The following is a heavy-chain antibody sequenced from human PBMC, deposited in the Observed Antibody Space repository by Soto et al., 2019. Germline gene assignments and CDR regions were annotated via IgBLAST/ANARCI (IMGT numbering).Heavy chain of an antibody. CDR1: GFTFSNAW. V-gene: IGHV3-48*02. Sequence: PVGSLRLSCAASGFTFSNAWMSWVRQAPGKGLEWLSYIGGSGGSISYADSVKGRFTISRDNGKNTLYLQMSSLRDEDTAVYYCARDLAWAFDSWGQGALVTVS. CDR3: ARDLAWAFDS. CDR2: IGGSGGSI. D-gene: IGHD1-26*01. J-gene: IGHJ4*02.